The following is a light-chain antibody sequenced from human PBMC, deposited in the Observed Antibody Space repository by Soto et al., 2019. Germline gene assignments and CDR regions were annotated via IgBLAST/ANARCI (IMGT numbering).Light chain of an antibody. Sequence: SYELTQPPSVSVAPGKTARITCGGSNIGSKSVHWYQQKPGQAPVLVIYYDSDRPSGIPERFSGSNSGNTATLTISRVEAGDEADYYCQVWDSSSDHHVVFGGRTKLTVL. J-gene: IGLJ2*01. CDR2: YDS. CDR3: QVWDSSSDHHVV. CDR1: NIGSKS. V-gene: IGLV3-21*04.